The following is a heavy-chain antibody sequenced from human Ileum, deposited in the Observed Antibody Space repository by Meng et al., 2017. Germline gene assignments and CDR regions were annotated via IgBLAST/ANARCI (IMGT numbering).Heavy chain of an antibody. CDR1: GGSFSGYY. Sequence: WGQGMLKPSETLSLTCAVYGGSFSGYYWSWIRQPPGKGLEWIGEINHSGSTNYNPSLKSRVTISVDTSKNQFSLKLSSVTAADTAVYYCARNYYDSSGEDSNDYWGQGTLVTVSS. V-gene: IGHV4-34*01. D-gene: IGHD3-22*01. CDR3: ARNYYDSSGEDSNDY. CDR2: INHSGST. J-gene: IGHJ4*02.